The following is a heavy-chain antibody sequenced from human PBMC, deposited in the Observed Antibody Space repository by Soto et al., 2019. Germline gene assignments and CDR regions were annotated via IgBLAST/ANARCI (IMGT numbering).Heavy chain of an antibody. Sequence: PSETLSLTCAVRGGSFSGYFWSWIRQPPGKGLEWIGEINHAGTTHSYPSLKSRVTLSVDTSKNQFSLRMTSVTAADTAVYFCARGPDCSDTRGQGYFQHWGKGALVTVSS. J-gene: IGHJ1*01. CDR3: ARGPDCSDTRGQGYFQH. CDR2: INHAGTT. D-gene: IGHD2-15*01. CDR1: GGSFSGYF. V-gene: IGHV4-34*01.